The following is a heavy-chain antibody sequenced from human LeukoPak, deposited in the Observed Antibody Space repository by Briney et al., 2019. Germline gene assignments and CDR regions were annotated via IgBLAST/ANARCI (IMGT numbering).Heavy chain of an antibody. CDR3: ARAQTYGDSRLLSDY. J-gene: IGHJ4*02. CDR1: GFTFSSYW. D-gene: IGHD4-17*01. CDR2: IKQDGSEK. Sequence: GGSLRLSCAASGFTFSSYWMSWVRQAPGKGLEWVANIKQDGSEKYYVDSVKGRFTISRDNAKNSQYLQMNSLRVEDTALYYCARAQTYGDSRLLSDYWGQGTLVTVSS. V-gene: IGHV3-7*03.